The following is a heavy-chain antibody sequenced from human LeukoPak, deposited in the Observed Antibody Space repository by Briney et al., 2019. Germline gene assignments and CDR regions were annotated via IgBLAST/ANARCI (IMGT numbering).Heavy chain of an antibody. J-gene: IGHJ3*02. Sequence: SQTLSLTCTVSGGSISSGGYYWSWIRQHPGKGLEWIGYIYYSGSTYYNPSLKSRVTISVDTSKNQFSVKLSSVTAADTAVYYCARVLRIGTTLYAFDIWGQGTMVSVSS. D-gene: IGHD2-2*01. CDR2: IYYSGST. V-gene: IGHV4-31*03. CDR1: GGSISSGGYY. CDR3: ARVLRIGTTLYAFDI.